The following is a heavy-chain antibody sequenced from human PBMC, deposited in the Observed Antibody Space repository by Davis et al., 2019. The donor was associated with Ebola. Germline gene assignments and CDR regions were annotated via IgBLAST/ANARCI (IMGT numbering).Heavy chain of an antibody. CDR1: GFTFSNYW. V-gene: IGHV3-74*03. Sequence: GESLKISCAASGFTFSNYWMHWVRQAPGRGLVWVSTINRDGGTTTYADSVKGRFTISRDNTKNTLYLQMNSLRAEDTAVYYCAKDSSGYPFDYWGQGTLVTVSS. CDR3: AKDSSGYPFDY. J-gene: IGHJ4*02. D-gene: IGHD3-22*01. CDR2: INRDGGTT.